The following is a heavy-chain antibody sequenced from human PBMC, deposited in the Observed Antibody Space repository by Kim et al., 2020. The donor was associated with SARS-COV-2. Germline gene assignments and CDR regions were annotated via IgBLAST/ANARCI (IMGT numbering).Heavy chain of an antibody. CDR1: GFTFSSYA. D-gene: IGHD6-13*01. J-gene: IGHJ4*02. CDR3: ARETASSSWYLDY. V-gene: IGHV3-30*04. CDR2: ISYDGSNK. Sequence: GGSLRLSCAASGFTFSSYAMHWVRQAPGKGLEWVAVISYDGSNKYYADSVKGRFTISRDNSKNTLYLQMNSLRAEDTAVYYCARETASSSWYLDYWGQGTLVTVSS.